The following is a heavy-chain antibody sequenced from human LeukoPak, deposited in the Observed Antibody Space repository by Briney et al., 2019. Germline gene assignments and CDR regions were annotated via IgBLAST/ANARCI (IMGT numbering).Heavy chain of an antibody. CDR1: GFTFSSYW. D-gene: IGHD6-13*01. CDR3: ARDGAAAAAYFDY. J-gene: IGHJ4*02. CDR2: IKQDGSEK. V-gene: IGHV3-7*03. Sequence: GGSLRLSCAASGFTFSSYWMSWVRQAPGKGLGWVANIKQDGSEKYYVDSVKGRFTISRDNAKNSLYLQMNSLRAEDTAVYYCARDGAAAAAYFDYWGQGTLVTVSS.